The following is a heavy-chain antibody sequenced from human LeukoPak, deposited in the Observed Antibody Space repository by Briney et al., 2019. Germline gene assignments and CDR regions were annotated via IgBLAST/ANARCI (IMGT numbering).Heavy chain of an antibody. V-gene: IGHV4-59*08. D-gene: IGHD3-10*01. J-gene: IGHJ6*02. Sequence: SETLSLTCTVSGGSISSYDWSWIRQPPGKGLEWIGNIYDSEITSQNTSLKSRVTISVDTSQNQFSLNLSSVTAADTAVYYCARHSRVFYGSGSYFLNSMDVWGQGTTVTVS. CDR2: IYDSEIT. CDR3: ARHSRVFYGSGSYFLNSMDV. CDR1: GGSISSYD.